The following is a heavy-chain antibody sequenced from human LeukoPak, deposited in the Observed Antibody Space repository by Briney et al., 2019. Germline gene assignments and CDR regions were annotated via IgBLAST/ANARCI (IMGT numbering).Heavy chain of an antibody. V-gene: IGHV1-8*03. D-gene: IGHD3-3*01. CDR1: GYTFTSYD. Sequence: GASVKVSCKASGYTFTSYDINWVRQATGQGLEWMGWMNPNSGNTGYAQKFQGRVTITRNTSISTAYMELSSLRSEDTAVYYCARGEPYAYYDFWSGYSAYDAFDIWGQGTMVTVSS. J-gene: IGHJ3*02. CDR3: ARGEPYAYYDFWSGYSAYDAFDI. CDR2: MNPNSGNT.